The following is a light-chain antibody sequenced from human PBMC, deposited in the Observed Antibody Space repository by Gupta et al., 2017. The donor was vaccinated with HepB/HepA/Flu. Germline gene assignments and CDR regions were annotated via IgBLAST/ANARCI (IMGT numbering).Light chain of an antibody. CDR1: QSVRSIF. CDR2: GTS. CDR3: CQKAGSRWT. Sequence: DIVLTQSPGILSLSPGERATLSCRASQSVRSIFLAWYQQRPGQPPRLLIYGTSTRSIGVPDTFGGSRSGTDFTLTINRRVPQAFAVNYCCQKAGSRWTFGQGTRLEI. V-gene: IGKV3-20*01. J-gene: IGKJ1*01.